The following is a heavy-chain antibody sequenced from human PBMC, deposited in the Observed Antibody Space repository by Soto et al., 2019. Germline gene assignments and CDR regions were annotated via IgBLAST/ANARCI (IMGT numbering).Heavy chain of an antibody. Sequence: QVQLVQSGAEVKKPGASVKVSCKASGYTFTSYAMHWVRQAPGQRLEWMGWINAGNGNTKYSQKFQGRVTITRDTSASTAYMELSSLRSEDTAVYYCARDFSWFGELIASDYWGQGTLVIVSS. CDR2: INAGNGNT. CDR3: ARDFSWFGELIASDY. CDR1: GYTFTSYA. J-gene: IGHJ4*02. V-gene: IGHV1-3*01. D-gene: IGHD3-10*01.